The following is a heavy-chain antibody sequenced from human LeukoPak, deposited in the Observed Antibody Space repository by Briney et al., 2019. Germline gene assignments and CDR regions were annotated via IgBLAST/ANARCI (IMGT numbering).Heavy chain of an antibody. Sequence: SETLSLTCTVSGGSISSSSSYWGWIRQPPGKGLEWIGSIYYSGSTYYNPSLKSRVTISVDTSKNQFSLKLSSVTAADTAVYYCARHMQWELLDAFDIWGQGTMVTVSS. V-gene: IGHV4-39*01. CDR2: IYYSGST. D-gene: IGHD1-26*01. CDR1: GGSISSSSSY. J-gene: IGHJ3*02. CDR3: ARHMQWELLDAFDI.